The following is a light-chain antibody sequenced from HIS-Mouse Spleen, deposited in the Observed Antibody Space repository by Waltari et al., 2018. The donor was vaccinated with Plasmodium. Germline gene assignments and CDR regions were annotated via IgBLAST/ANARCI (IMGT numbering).Light chain of an antibody. CDR1: QSGDQY. CDR2: QDS. V-gene: IGLV3-1*01. Sequence: SYELTQPPSVSVSPGQTASITCSGDQSGDQYACWYQQKPGQSPVLVIYQDSKRPSGIPERFSGSNSGNTATLTISGTQAMDEADYYCQAWDSSTDYVFGTGTKVTVL. J-gene: IGLJ1*01. CDR3: QAWDSSTDYV.